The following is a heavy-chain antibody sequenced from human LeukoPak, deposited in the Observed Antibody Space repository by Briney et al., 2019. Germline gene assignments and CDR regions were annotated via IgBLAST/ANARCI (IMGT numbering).Heavy chain of an antibody. D-gene: IGHD1-26*01. V-gene: IGHV1-2*02. J-gene: IGHJ4*02. CDR1: GYTFTDYY. Sequence: ASVKVSCKAYGYTFTDYYMHWVRQAPGQGLEWMGWINPNSGGTNYAQRFQGRVTMTRDTSISTAYMELSRLRSDDTAVYYCAREGPIVGATHLVDYWGQGTLVTVSS. CDR3: AREGPIVGATHLVDY. CDR2: INPNSGGT.